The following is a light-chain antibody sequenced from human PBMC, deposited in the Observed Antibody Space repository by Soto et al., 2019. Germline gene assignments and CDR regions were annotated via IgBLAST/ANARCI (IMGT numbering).Light chain of an antibody. Sequence: EIVLTQSPGALSVSPGARATLSWWASASVGDYLAWYQQKPGQAPRLLIYGATKRTSGTPDRFSGTGSETAFTLAISSLEPGDFAVYYCQKYDTSPAITFGQGTRVEIK. CDR2: GAT. CDR1: ASVGDY. CDR3: QKYDTSPAIT. J-gene: IGKJ5*01. V-gene: IGKV3-20*01.